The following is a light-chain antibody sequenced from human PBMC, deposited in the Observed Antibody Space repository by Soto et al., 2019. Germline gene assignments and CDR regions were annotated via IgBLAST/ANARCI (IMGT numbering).Light chain of an antibody. Sequence: DVVMTQSPLSLPVTLGQPASISCRSSESLIHSDGSTYLSWFQQRPGQSPRRLIYEVSDRVSGVPDRFSGSGSGTDFTLKISRVEAEDVGLYYCMQGTHWPWTFGQGTEVEIK. CDR1: ESLIHSDGSTY. V-gene: IGKV2-30*02. CDR2: EVS. J-gene: IGKJ1*01. CDR3: MQGTHWPWT.